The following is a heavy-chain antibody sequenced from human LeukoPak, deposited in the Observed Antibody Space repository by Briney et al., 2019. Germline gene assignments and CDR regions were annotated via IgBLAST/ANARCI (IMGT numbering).Heavy chain of an antibody. CDR2: IYYSGST. Sequence: SETLSLTCTVSGGSISSGGYYWSWVRQHPGKGLEWIGYIYYSGSTYYNPSLRSRVTISVDTSKNQFSLKLSSVTAADTAVYYCARSLYYYDSSGTVDYWGQGTLVTVSS. J-gene: IGHJ4*02. D-gene: IGHD3-22*01. V-gene: IGHV4-31*03. CDR1: GGSISSGGYY. CDR3: ARSLYYYDSSGTVDY.